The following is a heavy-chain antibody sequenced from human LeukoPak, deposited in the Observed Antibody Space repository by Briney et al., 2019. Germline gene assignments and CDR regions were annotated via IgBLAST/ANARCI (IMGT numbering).Heavy chain of an antibody. J-gene: IGHJ4*02. V-gene: IGHV1-2*02. Sequence: ASVKVSCKASGYTFSDYYIHWVRQAPGQGLEWMGWINPNSGGTNYAQKFQGRVTMTRDTSISTAYMELSRLKPDDTAVYYCASTSWFYFEYWGQGTLVTVSS. CDR2: INPNSGGT. CDR1: GYTFSDYY. CDR3: ASTSWFYFEY. D-gene: IGHD2-2*01.